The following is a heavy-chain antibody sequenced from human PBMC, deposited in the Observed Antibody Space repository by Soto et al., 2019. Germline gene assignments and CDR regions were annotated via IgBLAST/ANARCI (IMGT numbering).Heavy chain of an antibody. Sequence: GGSLRLSCAASGFTFSSYGMHWVRQAPGKGLEWVAVISYDGSNKYYADSVKGRFTISRDNSKNTLYLQMNSLRAEDTAVYYCAKGPSVIVVVPAAPLLDYGMDVWGQGTTVTVS. V-gene: IGHV3-30*18. CDR1: GFTFSSYG. CDR2: ISYDGSNK. D-gene: IGHD2-2*01. J-gene: IGHJ6*02. CDR3: AKGPSVIVVVPAAPLLDYGMDV.